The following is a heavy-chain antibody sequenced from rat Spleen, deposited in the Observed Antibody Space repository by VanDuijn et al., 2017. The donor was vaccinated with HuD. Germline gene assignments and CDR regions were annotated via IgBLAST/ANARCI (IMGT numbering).Heavy chain of an antibody. V-gene: IGHV3-3*01. Sequence: EVQLQESGPGLVKPSQSLSVICSVTGHSISSSYRWNWIRKFPGNKLEWMGYINSAGTTNYNPSLKSRISITRDTSKNQFFLQLNSVTTEDTATYYCARYRGRGAEGPLYWYFDFWGPGTMVTVSS. CDR3: ARYRGRGAEGPLYWYFDF. J-gene: IGHJ1*01. CDR2: INSAGTT. D-gene: IGHD1-11*01. CDR1: GHSISSSYR.